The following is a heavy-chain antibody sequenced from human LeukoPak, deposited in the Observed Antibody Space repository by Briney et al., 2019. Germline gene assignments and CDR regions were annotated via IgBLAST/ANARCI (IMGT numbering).Heavy chain of an antibody. V-gene: IGHV1-2*02. CDR3: ARGASIPIFGVVILEGGFDP. CDR1: GYTFTGYY. D-gene: IGHD3-3*01. CDR2: INPNSGGT. J-gene: IGHJ5*02. Sequence: ASVKVSCKASGYTFTGYYMDWVRQAPGQGLEWMGWINPNSGGTNYAQKFQGRVTMTRDTSISTAYMELSRLRSDDTAVYYCARGASIPIFGVVILEGGFDPWGQGTLVTVSS.